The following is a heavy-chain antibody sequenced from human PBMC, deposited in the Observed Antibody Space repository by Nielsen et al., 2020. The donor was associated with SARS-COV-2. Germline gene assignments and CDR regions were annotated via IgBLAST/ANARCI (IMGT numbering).Heavy chain of an antibody. CDR1: GFTFSSYS. D-gene: IGHD2-2*01. V-gene: IGHV3-48*04. Sequence: GGSLRLSCAASGFTFSSYSMNWVRQAPGKGLEWVSYISSSGSTIYYADSVKGRFTISRDNAKNSLYLQMNSLRAEDTAVYYCARDRDHICSSTSCYLTDYWGQGTLVTVSS. CDR2: ISSSGSTI. J-gene: IGHJ4*02. CDR3: ARDRDHICSSTSCYLTDY.